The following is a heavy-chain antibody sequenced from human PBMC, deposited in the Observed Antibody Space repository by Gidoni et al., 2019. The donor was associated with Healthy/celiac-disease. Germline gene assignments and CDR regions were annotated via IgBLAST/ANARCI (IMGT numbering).Heavy chain of an antibody. J-gene: IGHJ3*02. CDR1: GGSISSGAYY. CDR3: GAGPYYYDSSGYYPDAFDI. V-gene: IGHV4-30-4*01. CDR2: IYYSGST. D-gene: IGHD3-22*01. Sequence: QVQLQESGPGLVKPSQPLSLTCTVSGGSISSGAYYWSWIRQPPGKGLEWIGYIYYSGSTYYNPSLKSRVTISVDTSKNQFSLKLSSVTAADTAVYYCGAGPYYYDSSGYYPDAFDIWGQGTMVTVSS.